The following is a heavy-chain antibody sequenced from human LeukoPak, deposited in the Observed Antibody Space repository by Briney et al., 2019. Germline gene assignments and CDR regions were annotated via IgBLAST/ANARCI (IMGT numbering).Heavy chain of an antibody. CDR2: INHSRST. J-gene: IGHJ4*02. Sequence: SETLSLXCAVYGGSFSGYYWSWIRQPPGKELEWIGEINHSRSTNYNPSLKSRVAISVDTSKNQFSLKLSSVTAADTAVYYCARGRITLDRGGSGGRSYFFDFWGQGTLVTVSS. CDR1: GGSFSGYY. V-gene: IGHV4-34*01. D-gene: IGHD3-10*01. CDR3: ARGRITLDRGGSGGRSYFFDF.